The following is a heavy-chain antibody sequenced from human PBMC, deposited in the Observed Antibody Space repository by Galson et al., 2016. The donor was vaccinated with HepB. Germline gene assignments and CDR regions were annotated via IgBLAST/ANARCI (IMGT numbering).Heavy chain of an antibody. J-gene: IGHJ5*02. CDR1: GFTFSGYG. D-gene: IGHD5-12*01. V-gene: IGHV3-30*18. Sequence: SLRLSCAASGFTFSGYGMHWVRQAPGKVLEWLAIISSDGSNEYYADSVKGRFTVSRDNSMNTLSLQMDSLRPEDTAVYYCAKDRYSGYAPGSWFDPWGQGTLVTVSS. CDR3: AKDRYSGYAPGSWFDP. CDR2: ISSDGSNE.